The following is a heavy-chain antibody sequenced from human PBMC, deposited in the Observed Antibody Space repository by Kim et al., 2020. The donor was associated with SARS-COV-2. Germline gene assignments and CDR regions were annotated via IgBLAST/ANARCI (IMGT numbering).Heavy chain of an antibody. CDR1: GFTFSTYA. CDR2: ISHDGSNK. J-gene: IGHJ5*02. Sequence: GGSLRLSCAASGFTFSTYAMHWVRQAPGKGLEWVAVISHDGSNKYYADSVKGRFTISRDNSKNTLYLQTNSLRAEDTAVYYCARDKYSTSWNGPRGWFDPWGQGTWSPSPQ. V-gene: IGHV3-30*04. CDR3: ARDKYSTSWNGPRGWFDP. D-gene: IGHD6-13*01.